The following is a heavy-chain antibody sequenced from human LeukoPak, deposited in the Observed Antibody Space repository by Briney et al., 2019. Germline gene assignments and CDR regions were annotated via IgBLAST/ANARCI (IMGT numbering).Heavy chain of an antibody. J-gene: IGHJ3*02. V-gene: IGHV3-49*04. Sequence: PGRSLRLSCVAPGVTFGDYAMSWVRQAPGKGLEWVGFIRSKAYGGTTEYAASVKSRFSISRDDSKSIAYLQMNSLRTEDTAVCYCTRDCSGGSCWGDAFDIWGQGTMVTVSS. D-gene: IGHD2-15*01. CDR3: TRDCSGGSCWGDAFDI. CDR2: IRSKAYGGTT. CDR1: GVTFGDYA.